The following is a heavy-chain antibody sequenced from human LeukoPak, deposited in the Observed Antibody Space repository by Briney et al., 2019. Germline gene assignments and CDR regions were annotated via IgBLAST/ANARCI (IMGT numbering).Heavy chain of an antibody. CDR1: GCSFTNFG. CDR3: AIKTRGYDFDY. D-gene: IGHD5-18*01. Sequence: ASVKVSCKGSGCSFTNFGICWVRLAPGPGLEWMGWIITSNGYTEYAQTLQGRVTITTDTSTSTAYMELRSLRADDTAVYFCAIKTRGYDFDYWGQGTLFTASP. J-gene: IGHJ4*02. V-gene: IGHV1-18*01. CDR2: IITSNGYT.